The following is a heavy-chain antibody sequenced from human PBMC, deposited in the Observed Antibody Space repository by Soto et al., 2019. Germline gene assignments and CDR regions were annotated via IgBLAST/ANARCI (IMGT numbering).Heavy chain of an antibody. J-gene: IGHJ4*02. V-gene: IGHV3-33*03. D-gene: IGHD2-15*01. CDR1: GFTLNNYG. CDR2: MWYDGLRQ. Sequence: VGSLRLSCVGSGFTLNNYGVHWVRQAPGKGLEWVALMWYDGLRQTYLDSVRGRFTVSRDSSTNTIYLQMNSLRVEDTGNYFCVKESTPPFFDSWGQGTPVTVSS. CDR3: VKESTPPFFDS.